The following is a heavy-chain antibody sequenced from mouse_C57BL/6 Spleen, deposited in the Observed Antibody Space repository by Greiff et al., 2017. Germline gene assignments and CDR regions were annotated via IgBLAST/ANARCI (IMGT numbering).Heavy chain of an antibody. V-gene: IGHV1-81*01. J-gene: IGHJ4*01. D-gene: IGHD1-1*01. CDR3: ARSPSYGSSDRYAMDY. CDR2: IYPRSGNT. CDR1: GYTFTSYG. Sequence: QVQLQQSGAELARPGASVKLSCKASGYTFTSYGISWVKQRTGQGLEWIGEIYPRSGNTYYNEKFKGKATLTADKSSSTAYMELRSLTSEDSAVYFCARSPSYGSSDRYAMDYWGQGTSVTVSS.